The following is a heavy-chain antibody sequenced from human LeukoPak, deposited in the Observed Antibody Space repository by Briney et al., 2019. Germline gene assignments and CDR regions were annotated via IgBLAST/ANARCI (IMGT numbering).Heavy chain of an antibody. J-gene: IGHJ5*02. Sequence: GGSLRLSCAAPGFTFSTYAMNWVRQAPGKGLEWVSAISSNTNYIYYADLLKGRFTISRDNTKNSLYLQMNSLRAEDTAVYYCAGLFGYGSPTWGQGTLVTVSS. D-gene: IGHD3-10*01. CDR3: AGLFGYGSPT. CDR2: ISSNTNYI. V-gene: IGHV3-21*01. CDR1: GFTFSTYA.